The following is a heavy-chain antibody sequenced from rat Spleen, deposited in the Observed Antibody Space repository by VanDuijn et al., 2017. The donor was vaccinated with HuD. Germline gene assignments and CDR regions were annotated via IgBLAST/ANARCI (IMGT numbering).Heavy chain of an antibody. CDR2: ITPDGSRT. Sequence: EVQLVESGGGLVQPGRSLKLSCAASGFTFSSFAMAWVRQAPGKGLEWVSSITPDGSRTYYPDSVKGRFTISRDNAKSSLYLQMDSLRSEDTATYYCTTDRLGADYFDYWGQGVMVTVSS. J-gene: IGHJ2*01. D-gene: IGHD5-1*01. CDR1: GFTFSSFA. V-gene: IGHV5-20*01. CDR3: TTDRLGADYFDY.